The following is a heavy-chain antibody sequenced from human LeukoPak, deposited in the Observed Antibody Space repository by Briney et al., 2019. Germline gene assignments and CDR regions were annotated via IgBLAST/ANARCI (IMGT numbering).Heavy chain of an antibody. Sequence: SVKVSCKASGYTFTSYYMHWVRQAPGQGLEWMGGIIPIFGTANYAQKFQGRVTITADESTSTAYMELSSLRSEDTAVYFCASAPRYSSSWPNNWFDPWGQGTLVTVSS. V-gene: IGHV1-69*13. D-gene: IGHD6-13*01. CDR2: IIPIFGTA. CDR3: ASAPRYSSSWPNNWFDP. CDR1: GYTFTSYY. J-gene: IGHJ5*02.